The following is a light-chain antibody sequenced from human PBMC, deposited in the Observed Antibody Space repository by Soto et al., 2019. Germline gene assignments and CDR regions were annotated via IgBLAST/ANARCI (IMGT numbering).Light chain of an antibody. CDR2: DAS. CDR1: QYISNY. Sequence: DIQMTQSPSSLSASVGDRVTITCQASQYISNYLNWYQQKPGKAPKLLIYDASNLETGVPSRFSGSGSGTDFTFTISSLQPEEIATYYCQQYDKLPITFGGGTKGEIK. CDR3: QQYDKLPIT. V-gene: IGKV1-33*01. J-gene: IGKJ4*01.